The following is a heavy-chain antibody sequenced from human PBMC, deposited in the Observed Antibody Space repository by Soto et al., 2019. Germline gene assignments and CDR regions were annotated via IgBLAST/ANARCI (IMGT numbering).Heavy chain of an antibody. D-gene: IGHD3-3*01. V-gene: IGHV4-4*02. CDR1: GGSISSSNW. Sequence: QVQLQESGPGLVKPSGTLSLTCAVSGGSISSSNWWSWVRQPPGKGLEWIGEIYHSGSTNYNPSFKSRVTITVDKSKNPFSLKLISVTAADTAVYYCATVSAIFGGLVNGMDVWGLGTTVTVSS. J-gene: IGHJ6*02. CDR2: IYHSGST. CDR3: ATVSAIFGGLVNGMDV.